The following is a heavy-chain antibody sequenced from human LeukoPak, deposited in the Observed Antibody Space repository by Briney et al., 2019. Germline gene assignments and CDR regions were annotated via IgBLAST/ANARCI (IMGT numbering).Heavy chain of an antibody. Sequence: ASVKVSCKASGYSFIGYYIHWVRQAPGQGHEWMGWINPKSGGTKFVQKFQGRVTMTRDTSISTAYMELSSLRSDDAAVYYCARYGDCTNDLCYFDFWGQGTLVTVSS. CDR1: GYSFIGYY. CDR2: INPKSGGT. D-gene: IGHD2-8*01. CDR3: ARYGDCTNDLCYFDF. J-gene: IGHJ4*02. V-gene: IGHV1-2*02.